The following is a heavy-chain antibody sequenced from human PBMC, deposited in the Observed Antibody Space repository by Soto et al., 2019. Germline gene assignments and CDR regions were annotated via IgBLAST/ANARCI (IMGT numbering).Heavy chain of an antibody. Sequence: SETLSLTCTVSGGSISSSSYYWGWIRQPPGKGLEWIGSIYYSGRTYYNPSLKSRVTISVDTSKNQFSLKLSSVTAADTAVYYCARHPKRFPYLDYWGQGTLVTVSS. V-gene: IGHV4-39*01. CDR1: GGSISSSSYY. J-gene: IGHJ4*02. CDR3: ARHPKRFPYLDY. CDR2: IYYSGRT. D-gene: IGHD3-3*01.